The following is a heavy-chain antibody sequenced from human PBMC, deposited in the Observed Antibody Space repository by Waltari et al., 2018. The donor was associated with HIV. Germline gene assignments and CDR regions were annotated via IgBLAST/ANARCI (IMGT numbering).Heavy chain of an antibody. Sequence: QVQLLQSGALVTRPGASVTVACKASGYIFANYGFNWLRQAPGQGLEWMGWISAYNGNTNYPQNLQGRVTMTTDPSTTTAYMELRSLTSADTAVYYCARTRAYDRRHNYFLFGMNVWGQGTTVTVSS. J-gene: IGHJ6*02. CDR1: GYIFANYG. V-gene: IGHV1-18*04. CDR2: ISAYNGNT. CDR3: ARTRAYDRRHNYFLFGMNV. D-gene: IGHD1-20*01.